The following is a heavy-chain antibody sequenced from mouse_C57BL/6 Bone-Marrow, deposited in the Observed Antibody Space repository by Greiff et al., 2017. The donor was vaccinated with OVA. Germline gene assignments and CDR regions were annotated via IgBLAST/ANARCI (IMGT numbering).Heavy chain of an antibody. Sequence: EVKLEESGGDLVKPGGSLKLSCAASGFTFSSYGMSWVRQTPDKRLEWVATISSGGSYTYYPDSVKGRFTISRDNAKNTLYLQMSSLKSEDTAMYYCARQGWLLPYAMDDWGKGTSVTVSS. CDR2: ISSGGSYT. CDR1: GFTFSSYG. J-gene: IGHJ4*01. D-gene: IGHD2-3*01. V-gene: IGHV5-6*02. CDR3: ARQGWLLPYAMDD.